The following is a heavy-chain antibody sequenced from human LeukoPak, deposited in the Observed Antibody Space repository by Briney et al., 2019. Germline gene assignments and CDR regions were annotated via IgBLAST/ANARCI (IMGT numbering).Heavy chain of an antibody. V-gene: IGHV3-7*01. CDR1: GFTFSSYW. J-gene: IGHJ4*02. CDR3: ARAVRYYDFWSGYYLYYFDY. CDR2: IKQDGSEK. D-gene: IGHD3-3*01. Sequence: PGGSLRLSCAASGFTFSSYWVSWVRQAPGKGLEWVANIKQDGSEKYYVDSVKGRFTISRDNAKNSLYLQMNSLRAEDTAVYYCARAVRYYDFWSGYYLYYFDYWGQATLVTVSS.